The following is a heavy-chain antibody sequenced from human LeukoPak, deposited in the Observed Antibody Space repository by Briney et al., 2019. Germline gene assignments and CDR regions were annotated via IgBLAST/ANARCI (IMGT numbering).Heavy chain of an antibody. D-gene: IGHD6-19*01. CDR3: AKVRAGIAVAGPFDY. CDR1: GFTFSSYG. CDR2: ISYDGSNK. Sequence: PGGSLRLSCAASGFTFSSYGMHWVRQAPGKGLEWAAVISYDGSNKYYADSVKGRFTISRDNSKNTLYLQMNSLRAEDTAVYYCAKVRAGIAVAGPFDYWGQGTLVTVSS. J-gene: IGHJ4*02. V-gene: IGHV3-30*18.